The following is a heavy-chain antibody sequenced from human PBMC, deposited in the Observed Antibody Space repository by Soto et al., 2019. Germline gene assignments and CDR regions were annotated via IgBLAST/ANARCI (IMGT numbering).Heavy chain of an antibody. D-gene: IGHD3-22*01. CDR2: IDPSDSYT. V-gene: IGHV5-10-1*01. Sequence: RGESLKISCKGSGYSFTSYWISWVRQMPGKGLEWMGRIDPSDSYTNYSPSFQGHVTISADKSISTAYLQWSSLKASDTAMYYCARRSITYDSSGYYYYYYYYGMDVWGQGTTVTVSS. J-gene: IGHJ6*02. CDR1: GYSFTSYW. CDR3: ARRSITYDSSGYYYYYYYYGMDV.